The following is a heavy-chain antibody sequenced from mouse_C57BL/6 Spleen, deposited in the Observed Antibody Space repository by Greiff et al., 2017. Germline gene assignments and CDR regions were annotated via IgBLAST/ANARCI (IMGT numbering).Heavy chain of an antibody. CDR3: ATWDYSNPFAY. CDR2: IYPGSGST. V-gene: IGHV1-55*01. Sequence: QVHVKQPGAELVKPGASVKMSCKASGYTFTSYWITWVKQRPGQGLEWIGDIYPGSGSTNYNEKFKSKATLTVDTSSSTAYMQLSSLTSEDSAVYYCATWDYSNPFAYWGQGTLVTVSA. CDR1: GYTFTSYW. D-gene: IGHD2-5*01. J-gene: IGHJ3*01.